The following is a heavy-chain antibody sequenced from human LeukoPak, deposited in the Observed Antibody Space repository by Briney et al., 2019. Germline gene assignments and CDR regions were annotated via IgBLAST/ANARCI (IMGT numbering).Heavy chain of an antibody. CDR3: VRLFGDRCGRLDY. Sequence: GGSLRLSCAVSGYSFNRHGMHWVRQAPGKGLEWVALIWFDGSIKHYADSVKGRFTISRDNSKNMLYLQMNSLRAEDTAVYYCVRLFGDRCGRLDYWGQGTLVTVS. CDR1: GYSFNRHG. CDR2: IWFDGSIK. D-gene: IGHD3-16*01. J-gene: IGHJ4*02. V-gene: IGHV3-33*01.